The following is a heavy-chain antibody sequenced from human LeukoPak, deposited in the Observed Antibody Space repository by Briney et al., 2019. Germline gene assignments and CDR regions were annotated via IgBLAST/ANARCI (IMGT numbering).Heavy chain of an antibody. CDR2: IWYDGSNK. D-gene: IGHD3-9*01. Sequence: GGSLRLSCAASGFSFSSYGMHWVRKAPGKGLEWVAVIWYDGSNKYYADSVKGRFTISRDNSKNTLFLQMNSLRAEDTAVYYCARDRYDILTGYYMYFDYWGQGSLVTVCS. CDR1: GFSFSSYG. CDR3: ARDRYDILTGYYMYFDY. V-gene: IGHV3-33*01. J-gene: IGHJ4*02.